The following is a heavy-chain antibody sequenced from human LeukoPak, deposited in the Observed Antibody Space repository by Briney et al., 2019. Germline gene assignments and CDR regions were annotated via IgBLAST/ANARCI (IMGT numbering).Heavy chain of an antibody. CDR2: IYYSGST. CDR1: GGPKWIHY. D-gene: IGHD3-16*01. J-gene: IGHJ4*02. V-gene: IGHV4-59*08. Sequence: SETLARTCTLSGGPKWIHYSLWLRQPPGKGLELIGYIYYSGSTSYNPSLKSRVTISVDTSKNQFSLKLSSVTAADTSVYYCTTHQWGSGSRCRGQGTLVTVSS. CDR3: TTHQWGSGSRC.